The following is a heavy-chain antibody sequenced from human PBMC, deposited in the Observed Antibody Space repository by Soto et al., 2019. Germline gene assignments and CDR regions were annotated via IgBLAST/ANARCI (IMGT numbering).Heavy chain of an antibody. Sequence: QVQLQESGPGLVKPSGTLSLTCAVSGGSISSFNWWSWVRQPPGKGLEWIGEIFHSGSTNYNPSLESRVTISGDKSKNHFSLKLSSVTAADTAVYYCARGVKVTTVTTPFYYFDNWGQGTLVTVSS. CDR3: ARGVKVTTVTTPFYYFDN. D-gene: IGHD4-17*01. V-gene: IGHV4-4*02. CDR2: IFHSGST. J-gene: IGHJ4*02. CDR1: GGSISSFNW.